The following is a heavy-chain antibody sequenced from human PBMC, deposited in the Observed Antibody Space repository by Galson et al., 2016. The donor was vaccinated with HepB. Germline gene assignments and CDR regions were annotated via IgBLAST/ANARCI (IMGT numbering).Heavy chain of an antibody. D-gene: IGHD1-26*01. CDR1: GYTFTRYY. CDR3: ARGSVRPYDF. CDR2: VSPSGSST. Sequence: SVKVSCKASGYTFTRYYMHWVRQAPGQGLEWMGIVSPSGSSTVYAQNFQDRVTMTRDTSTSTVYMELSSLRSEDTAVYYCARGSVRPYDFWGQGTLVTVSS. V-gene: IGHV1-46*01. J-gene: IGHJ4*02.